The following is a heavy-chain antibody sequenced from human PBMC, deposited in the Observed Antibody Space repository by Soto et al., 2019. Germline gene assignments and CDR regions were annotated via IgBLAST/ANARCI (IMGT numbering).Heavy chain of an antibody. D-gene: IGHD3-3*01. CDR3: ARQGDFWSGYLARRRKRFDP. J-gene: IGHJ5*02. CDR2: IYYSGST. CDR1: GGSISSSSYY. V-gene: IGHV4-39*01. Sequence: SETLSLTCTVSGGSISSSSYYWGWIRQPPGKGLEWIGSIYYSGSTYYNPSLKSRVTISVDTSKNQFSLKLSSVTAADTAVYYCARQGDFWSGYLARRRKRFDPWGQGTLVTVSS.